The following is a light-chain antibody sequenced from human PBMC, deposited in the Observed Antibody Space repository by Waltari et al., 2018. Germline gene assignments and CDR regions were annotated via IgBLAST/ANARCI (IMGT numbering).Light chain of an antibody. J-gene: IGKJ1*01. CDR3: MQGLHLPRT. V-gene: IGKV2-29*02. Sequence: DVVMTQTPLSLSVTPGQPASISCKSSQTLLHSDGQTYLYWFLQKPGQSPQLLIYAVSSRVSGVSTKFSGSGSGTDFTLKISRVEAEDVVIYYCMQGLHLPRTFGQGTKVEMK. CDR2: AVS. CDR1: QTLLHSDGQTY.